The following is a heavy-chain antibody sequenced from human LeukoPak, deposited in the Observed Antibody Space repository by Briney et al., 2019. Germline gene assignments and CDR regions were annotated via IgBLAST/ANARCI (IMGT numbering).Heavy chain of an antibody. J-gene: IGHJ4*02. Sequence: PSETLSLTCTVSGGSISSSSYHWGWIRQPPGKGLEWIGSIYYSGSTYYNPSLKSRVTISVDTSKNQFSLKLSSVTAADTAVYYCAREFAFAAAADEGYYFDYWGQGTLVTVSS. CDR3: AREFAFAAAADEGYYFDY. CDR1: GGSISSSSYH. CDR2: IYYSGST. V-gene: IGHV4-39*07. D-gene: IGHD6-13*01.